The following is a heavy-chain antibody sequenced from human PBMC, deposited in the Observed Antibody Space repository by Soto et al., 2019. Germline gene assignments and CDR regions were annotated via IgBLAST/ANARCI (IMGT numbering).Heavy chain of an antibody. D-gene: IGHD1-26*01. J-gene: IGHJ4*02. CDR2: IRANGGNT. V-gene: IGHV3-23*01. Sequence: PGGSLRLSCAASGFTFSTFAMSWVRQAPGKGLEWVSTIRANGGNTYYADSVKGRFTISRDNSKNTLYLQMNSLGAEDTAVYYCARRSGSYSQSLAISFDSWGQGSLVTVSS. CDR1: GFTFSTFA. CDR3: ARRSGSYSQSLAISFDS.